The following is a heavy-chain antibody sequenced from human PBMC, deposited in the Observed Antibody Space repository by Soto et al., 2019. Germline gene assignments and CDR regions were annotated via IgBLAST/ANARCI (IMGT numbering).Heavy chain of an antibody. J-gene: IGHJ3*02. CDR1: GGSISMGDYY. D-gene: IGHD4-17*01. CDR2: IYKTGTT. V-gene: IGHV4-30-4*01. Sequence: PSETLSLTCTVSGGSISMGDYYWRCIRQPPGKGLEWIGYIYKTGTTYYNSFLGSRVTISVETSRNQFSLRLTSVTAADTAVYFCARGDYRDSYGFDMWGRGTMVTVSS. CDR3: ARGDYRDSYGFDM.